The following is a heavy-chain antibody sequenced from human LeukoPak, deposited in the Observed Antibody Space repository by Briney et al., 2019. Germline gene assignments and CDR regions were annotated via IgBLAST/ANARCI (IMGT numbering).Heavy chain of an antibody. CDR1: GGTFSSYA. CDR2: IIPIFGTA. Sequence: GASVKVSCKASGGTFSSYAISWVRQAPGQGLEWMGGIIPIFGTANYAQKFQGRVTITADESTSTAYMELSSLRPEDTAGYYCARARSFALGGYYYGMDVWGKGTTVTVSS. CDR3: ARARSFALGGYYYGMDV. D-gene: IGHD3-16*01. V-gene: IGHV1-69*13. J-gene: IGHJ6*04.